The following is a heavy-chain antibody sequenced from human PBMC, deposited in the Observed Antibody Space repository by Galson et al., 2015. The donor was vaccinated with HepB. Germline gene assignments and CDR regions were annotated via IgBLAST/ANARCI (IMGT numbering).Heavy chain of an antibody. V-gene: IGHV4-59*12. J-gene: IGHJ5*02. D-gene: IGHD3-10*01. CDR1: GGSISSYY. CDR3: ARAVRFMVRGVMSWFDP. Sequence: SETLSLTCTVSGGSISSYYWSWIRQPPGKGLEWIGYIYYSGSTYYNPSLKSRVTISVDTSKNQFSLKLSSVTAADTAVYYCARAVRFMVRGVMSWFDPWGQGTLVTVSS. CDR2: IYYSGST.